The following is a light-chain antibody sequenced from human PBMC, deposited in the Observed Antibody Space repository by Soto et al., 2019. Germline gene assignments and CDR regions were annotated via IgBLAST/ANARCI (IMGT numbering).Light chain of an antibody. CDR2: DAS. V-gene: IGKV3-20*01. CDR1: QSVGNNY. Sequence: EIVLTQSPGTLSLSPGERATLSCRASQSVGNNYLAWYQQKPGQAPRFLIYDASSRATGIPDRFSGSGSGTDFTLTISRLEPEDFAVYYCQHYGSTPLTFAGGTKVEIK. J-gene: IGKJ4*01. CDR3: QHYGSTPLT.